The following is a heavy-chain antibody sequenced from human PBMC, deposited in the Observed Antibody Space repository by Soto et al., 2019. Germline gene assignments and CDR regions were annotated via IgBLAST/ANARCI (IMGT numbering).Heavy chain of an antibody. CDR1: GGSISSGDYY. D-gene: IGHD3-22*01. CDR3: AGRHRSGYYIDY. V-gene: IGHV4-30-4*01. J-gene: IGHJ4*02. CDR2: IYYSGST. Sequence: SETLSLTCTVSGGSISSGDYYWSWILQPPGKGLEWIGYIYYSGSTYYNPSLKSRVTISVDTSKNQFSLKLSSVTAADTAVYYCAGRHRSGYYIDYWGQGTLVTVSS.